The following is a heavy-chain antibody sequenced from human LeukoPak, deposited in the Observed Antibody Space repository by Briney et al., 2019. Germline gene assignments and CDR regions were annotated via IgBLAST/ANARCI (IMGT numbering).Heavy chain of an antibody. J-gene: IGHJ4*02. CDR2: IYYSGST. Sequence: SETLSLTCTVSGGSISSYYWSWIRQPPGKGLEWIGYIYYSGSTNYNPSLKSRVTISVDTSKNQFSLKLSSVTAAGTAVYYCAGAYSKRADFDYWGQGTLVTVSS. CDR3: AGAYSKRADFDY. V-gene: IGHV4-59*01. CDR1: GGSISSYY. D-gene: IGHD6-13*01.